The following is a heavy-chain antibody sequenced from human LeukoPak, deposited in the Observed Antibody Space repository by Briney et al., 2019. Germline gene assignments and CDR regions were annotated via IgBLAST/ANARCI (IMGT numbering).Heavy chain of an antibody. V-gene: IGHV3-74*03. J-gene: IGHJ4*02. Sequence: GGSLSLSCAASGFTFSSLWMHWVRQVPGEGLVWVSRINKDGSSITYADSVKGRFTISRDNAKNTLYLQMNSLRAEDTAVYYCARGYTYGSIDYWGQGTLVTVSS. D-gene: IGHD5-18*01. CDR3: ARGYTYGSIDY. CDR2: INKDGSSI. CDR1: GFTFSSLW.